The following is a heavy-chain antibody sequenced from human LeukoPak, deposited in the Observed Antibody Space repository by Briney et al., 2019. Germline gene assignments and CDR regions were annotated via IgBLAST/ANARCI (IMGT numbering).Heavy chain of an antibody. D-gene: IGHD6-19*01. V-gene: IGHV4-61*02. Sequence: PSETLSLTCTVSGGPISSGSYYWSWIRQPAGKGLEWIGRIYTSGSTNYNPSLKSRVTISVDTSKDQFSLKLSSVTAADTAVYYCASIAVAGTPLDYWGQGTLVTVSS. CDR1: GGPISSGSYY. J-gene: IGHJ4*02. CDR2: IYTSGST. CDR3: ASIAVAGTPLDY.